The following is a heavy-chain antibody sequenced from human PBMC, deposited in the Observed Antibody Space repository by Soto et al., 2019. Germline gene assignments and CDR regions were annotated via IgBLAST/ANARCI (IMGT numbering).Heavy chain of an antibody. CDR3: AISPSSSFPSSDY. D-gene: IGHD6-6*01. J-gene: IGHJ4*02. Sequence: GGSLRLSCAASGFTFSSYAMSWVRQAPGRGLEWVSAISGGGGSTYYADSVKGRFTISRDNSKNTLYLQMNSLRAEDTAVYYWAISPSSSFPSSDYWGQGTLVTVSS. V-gene: IGHV3-23*01. CDR2: ISGGGGST. CDR1: GFTFSSYA.